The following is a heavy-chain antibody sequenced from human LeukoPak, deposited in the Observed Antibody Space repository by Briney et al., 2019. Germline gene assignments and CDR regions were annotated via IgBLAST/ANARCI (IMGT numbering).Heavy chain of an antibody. CDR3: ARKLEQWLVAPGDY. D-gene: IGHD6-19*01. Sequence: GGSLRLSCTGSGFTFSGYWMNWVRQAPGKGLEWVSFISSGSSYKYYADSVKGRFTISRDNAKNSLYLQMNSLRAEDTAVYYCARKLEQWLVAPGDYWGQGTLVTVSS. J-gene: IGHJ4*02. CDR1: GFTFSGYW. CDR2: ISSGSSYK. V-gene: IGHV3-21*01.